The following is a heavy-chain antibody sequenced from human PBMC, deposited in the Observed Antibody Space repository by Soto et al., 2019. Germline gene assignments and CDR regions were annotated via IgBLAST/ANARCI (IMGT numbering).Heavy chain of an antibody. J-gene: IGHJ5*02. V-gene: IGHV3-53*01. D-gene: IGHD3-3*01. CDR3: ARDRTIFGVP. CDR2: IYSGGST. Sequence: VGSLRLSCAASGFTVSSNYMSWVRQAPGKGLEWVSVIYSGGSTYYADSVKGRFTISRDNSKNTLYLQMNSLRAEDTAVYYCARDRTIFGVPWGQRTLVTVSS. CDR1: GFTVSSNY.